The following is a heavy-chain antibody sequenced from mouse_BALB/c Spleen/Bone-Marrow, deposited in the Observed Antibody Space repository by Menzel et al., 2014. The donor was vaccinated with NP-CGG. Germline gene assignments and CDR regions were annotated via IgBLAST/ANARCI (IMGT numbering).Heavy chain of an antibody. Sequence: EVHLVESGGGLVQPGGSLRLSCVTSGFTFIDYYMNWVRQPPGKAPEWVGFIRNEAYGYTTEYSASVKGRFTISRDNSQSILYLQMNTLRAEDSATYYCTRDMGGILFDSWGQGTTLTVSS. D-gene: IGHD4-1*01. J-gene: IGHJ2*01. CDR1: GFTFIDYY. CDR3: TRDMGGILFDS. CDR2: IRNEAYGYTT. V-gene: IGHV7-3*02.